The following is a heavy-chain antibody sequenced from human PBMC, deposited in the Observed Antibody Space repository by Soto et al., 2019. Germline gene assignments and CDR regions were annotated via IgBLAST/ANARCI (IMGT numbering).Heavy chain of an antibody. Sequence: QVQLVQSGAEVKKPGASVKVSCKASGYTFTGYYMHWVRQAPGQGLEWMGWINPNSGGTNYAQKFQGRVTMTRETSISTAYMELSRLRSDDTVVNYCARAHIAVAGLTWFDPWGQSNLFTV. CDR1: GYTFTGYY. CDR2: INPNSGGT. D-gene: IGHD6-19*01. J-gene: IGHJ5*02. V-gene: IGHV1-2*02. CDR3: ARAHIAVAGLTWFDP.